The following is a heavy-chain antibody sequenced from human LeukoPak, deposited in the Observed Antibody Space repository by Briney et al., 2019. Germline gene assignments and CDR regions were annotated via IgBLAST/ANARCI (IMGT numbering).Heavy chain of an antibody. J-gene: IGHJ6*03. CDR1: GGTFSSYA. CDR3: AREGTGTTPHPYYYYYMDV. D-gene: IGHD1-7*01. CDR2: IITIFGTA. V-gene: IGHV1-69*05. Sequence: SVKVSCKASGGTFSSYAISWVRQAPGQGLEWMGRIITIFGTANYAQKFQGRVTITTDESTSTAYMELSSLRSEDTAVYYCAREGTGTTPHPYYYYYMDVWGKGTTVTVSS.